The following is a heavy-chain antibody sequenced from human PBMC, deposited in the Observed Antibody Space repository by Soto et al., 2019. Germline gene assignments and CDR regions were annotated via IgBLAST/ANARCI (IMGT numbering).Heavy chain of an antibody. J-gene: IGHJ4*02. CDR3: ARESSSPTADY. V-gene: IGHV6-1*01. Sequence: SPSRGLEWLGRTYYRSKWYNDYAVSVKSRITINPDTSKNQFSLQLNSVTPEDTAVYYCARESSSPTADYWGQGTLVTVSS. CDR2: TYYRSKWYN. D-gene: IGHD6-6*01.